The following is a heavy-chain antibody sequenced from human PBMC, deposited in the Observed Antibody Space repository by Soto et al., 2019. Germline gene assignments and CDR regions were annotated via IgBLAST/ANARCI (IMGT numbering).Heavy chain of an antibody. J-gene: IGHJ4*02. Sequence: PSETLSFTCSVSGGSISSGGYYWSWIRQHPGKGLEWIGNIYYSGRTYYKPSLKSRTIISVDMTKNHFSLRLRSVTVADTAVYYCARDAGDYGDANFDYWGQGTLVTVS. CDR1: GGSISSGGYY. CDR2: IYYSGRT. CDR3: ARDAGDYGDANFDY. V-gene: IGHV4-31*03. D-gene: IGHD4-17*01.